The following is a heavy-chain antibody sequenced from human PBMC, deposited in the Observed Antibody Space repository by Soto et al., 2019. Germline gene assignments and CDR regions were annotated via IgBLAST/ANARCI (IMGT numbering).Heavy chain of an antibody. D-gene: IGHD6-6*01. J-gene: IGHJ5*02. CDR3: ARVGRPQHLLTGFDN. CDR1: GFTFSDYA. V-gene: IGHV3-33*01. Sequence: QVQLVESGGGVVQPGWSLRLSCVTSGFTFSDYAMHWVRQAPGKGLEWVAVIRPDGSNRYYADSVKGRFTISRDISKNTLYLQMSSLRADDTAVSCCARVGRPQHLLTGFDNWGQGTLVTVSS. CDR2: IRPDGSNR.